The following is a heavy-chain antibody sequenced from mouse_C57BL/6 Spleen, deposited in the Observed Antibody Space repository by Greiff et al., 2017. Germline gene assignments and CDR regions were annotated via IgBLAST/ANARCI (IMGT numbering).Heavy chain of an antibody. CDR1: GYTFTSYW. CDR3: ARRRGGDYGGAMDD. Sequence: QVQLQQPGAELVKPGASVKLSCKASGYTFTSYWMHWVKPRPGHGLAWIGMIHPNSGRTNYNEKFKSKATLTVDKSSSTAYMQLSSLTSEDSAVYYGARRRGGDYGGAMDDWGQGTSVTVAS. D-gene: IGHD2-13*01. V-gene: IGHV1-64*01. J-gene: IGHJ4*01. CDR2: IHPNSGRT.